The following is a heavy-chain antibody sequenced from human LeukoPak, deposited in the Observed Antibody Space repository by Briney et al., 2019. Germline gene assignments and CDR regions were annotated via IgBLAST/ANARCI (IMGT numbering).Heavy chain of an antibody. CDR2: ISSSSSYI. CDR1: GFTFSSYS. CDR3: ARDRRWLQGHYYYYMDV. V-gene: IGHV3-21*01. D-gene: IGHD5-24*01. Sequence: GGSLRLSCAASGFTFSSYSMNWVRQAPGKGLEWVSSISSSSSYIYYADSVKGRFTISRDNAKNSLYLQMNSLRAEDTAVYYCARDRRWLQGHYYYYMDVWGKGTTVTVSS. J-gene: IGHJ6*03.